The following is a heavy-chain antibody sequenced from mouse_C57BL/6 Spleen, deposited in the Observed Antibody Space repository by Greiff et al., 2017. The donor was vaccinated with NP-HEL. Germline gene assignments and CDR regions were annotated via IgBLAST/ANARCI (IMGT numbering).Heavy chain of an antibody. CDR2: INPSSGNT. V-gene: IGHV1-7*01. Sequence: QVHVKQSGAELAKPGASVKLSCKASGYTFTSYWMHWVKQRPGQGLEWLGYINPSSGNTKYNQTFKDKATLTADKSSSTAYMQRSSLTYEDPAVYYGARGENYAMDYWGQGTSVTVSS. CDR1: GYTFTSYW. CDR3: ARGENYAMDY. J-gene: IGHJ4*01.